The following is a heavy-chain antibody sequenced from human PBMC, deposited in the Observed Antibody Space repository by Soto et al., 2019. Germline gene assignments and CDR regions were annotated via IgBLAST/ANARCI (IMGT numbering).Heavy chain of an antibody. CDR3: ARVKVDIVVVPAANDAFDI. V-gene: IGHV1-3*01. D-gene: IGHD2-2*01. Sequence: ASVKVSCKASGYTFTSYAMHWVRQAPGQRLEWMGWINAGNGNTKYSQKFQGRVTITRDTSASTAYMELSSLRSEDTAVYYCARVKVDIVVVPAANDAFDIWGQGTMVTVSS. CDR2: INAGNGNT. J-gene: IGHJ3*02. CDR1: GYTFTSYA.